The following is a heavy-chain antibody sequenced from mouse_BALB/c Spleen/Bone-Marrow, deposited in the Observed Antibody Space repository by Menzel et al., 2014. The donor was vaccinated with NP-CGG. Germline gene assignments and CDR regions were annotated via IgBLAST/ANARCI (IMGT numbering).Heavy chain of an antibody. CDR3: ARDMGGLLFDY. D-gene: IGHD2-3*01. CDR1: GFTFTDYY. V-gene: IGHV7-3*02. CDR2: IRNKANGYTT. Sequence: EVQGVESGGGLVQPGGSLRLSCATSGFTFTDYYMNWVRQPPGKALEWLGFIRNKANGYTTEYSASVKGRSTISRDNSQSILYLQMNTLRAEDSATYYCARDMGGLLFDYWGQGTTLTVSS. J-gene: IGHJ2*01.